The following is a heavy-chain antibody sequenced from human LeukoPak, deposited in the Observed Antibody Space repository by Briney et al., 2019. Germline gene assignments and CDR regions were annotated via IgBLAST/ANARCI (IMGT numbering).Heavy chain of an antibody. Sequence: QPGGSLRLSCAASGFTVSSNYMSWVRQAPGKGLEWVSVIYSGGSTYYADSVKGRFTISRDNSKNTLYLQMNSLRAEDTAVYYCARESDNFWGSYRSYHFDYWGQGTLVTVSS. CDR3: ARESDNFWGSYRSYHFDY. J-gene: IGHJ4*02. CDR1: GFTVSSNY. V-gene: IGHV3-66*01. D-gene: IGHD3-16*02. CDR2: IYSGGST.